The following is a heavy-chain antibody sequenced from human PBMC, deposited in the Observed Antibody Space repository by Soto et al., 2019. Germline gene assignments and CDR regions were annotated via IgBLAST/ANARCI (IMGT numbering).Heavy chain of an antibody. V-gene: IGHV3-30*18. CDR3: AKEESSGWYRTADY. CDR1: GFTFSTAG. D-gene: IGHD6-19*01. J-gene: IGHJ4*02. Sequence: QVPLVESGGGVVQPGRSLRLSCVASGFTFSTAGMHWVRQAPGEGLEWVGVIYYDGSEQYYGDSVKGRFTISRDNSKNTLYLQMNSLRDEDTALYYCAKEESSGWYRTADYWGQGTLVTVSS. CDR2: IYYDGSEQ.